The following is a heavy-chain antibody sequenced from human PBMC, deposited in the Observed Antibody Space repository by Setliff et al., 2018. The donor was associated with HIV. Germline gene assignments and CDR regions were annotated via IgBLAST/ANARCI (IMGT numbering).Heavy chain of an antibody. V-gene: IGHV3-48*01. J-gene: IGHJ4*02. CDR1: GFTFSTYS. CDR3: VRDINWAFDY. CDR2: INGEETTE. D-gene: IGHD1-1*01. Sequence: GGSLRLSCAASGFTFSTYSMNWVRQAPGKGLEWISYINGEETTEWYADSVKGRFIISRDNAKNSLYLQMSSLRAEDTAVYFCVRDINWAFDYWGQGILVTVSS.